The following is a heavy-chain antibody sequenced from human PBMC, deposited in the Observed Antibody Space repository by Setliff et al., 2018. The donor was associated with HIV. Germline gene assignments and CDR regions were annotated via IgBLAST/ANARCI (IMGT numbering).Heavy chain of an antibody. CDR3: ARSETCHSTHCSPYDY. CDR1: GFDFSTYS. V-gene: IGHV3-21*01. D-gene: IGHD2-2*01. J-gene: IGHJ4*02. CDR2: ISHSNTYI. Sequence: GGSLRLSCAASGFDFSTYSMSWVRLAPGKGLEWVSSISHSNTYIQYGDSVKGRFTISRDNAENSLYLQMNSLRAEDTAVYYCARSETCHSTHCSPYDYWGQGTPVTVSS.